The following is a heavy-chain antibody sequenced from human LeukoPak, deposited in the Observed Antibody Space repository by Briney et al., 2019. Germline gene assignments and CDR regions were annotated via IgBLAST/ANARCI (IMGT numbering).Heavy chain of an antibody. Sequence: PGGSLRLSCRASGFTVSSNSMTSVCQAPGKGLAWVSVSYTDGSTYYADSVKGRFTISRDNSKNTVYLQMNSVRAEDTAVYYYARDLEYFYSWGQGTLVTVTS. J-gene: IGHJ4*02. V-gene: IGHV3-66*01. CDR3: ARDLEYFYS. CDR2: SYTDGST. CDR1: GFTVSSNS.